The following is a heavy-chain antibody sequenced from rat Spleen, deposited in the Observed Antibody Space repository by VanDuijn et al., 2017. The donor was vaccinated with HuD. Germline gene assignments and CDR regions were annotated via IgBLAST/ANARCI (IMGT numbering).Heavy chain of an antibody. CDR1: GFSLSSYG. CDR2: IWGNGNT. V-gene: IGHV2-13*01. Sequence: QVQLKESGPGLVQPSQTLSLTCTVSGFSLSSYGVIWVRQPPGKGLEWMGVIWGNGNTNYKSPLKSRLSISKDTSKSQVFLKMNSLQTEDTAIYFCTSPFRWFAYWGQGVMVTVSS. CDR3: TSPFRWFAY. J-gene: IGHJ2*01.